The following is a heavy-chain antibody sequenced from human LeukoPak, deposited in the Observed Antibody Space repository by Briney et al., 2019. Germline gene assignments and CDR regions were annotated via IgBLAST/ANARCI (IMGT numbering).Heavy chain of an antibody. V-gene: IGHV4-61*02. J-gene: IGHJ4*02. CDR1: GGSISSGSYY. D-gene: IGHD1-26*01. CDR2: IYTSGST. Sequence: PSETLSLTCTVSGGSISSGSYYWSWIRQPAGKGLEWIGRIYTSGSTNYNPSLKSRVTISVDTSKNQFSLKLSSVTAADTAVYYCASGGRVGATTGSDYWGQGTLVTVSS. CDR3: ASGGRVGATTGSDY.